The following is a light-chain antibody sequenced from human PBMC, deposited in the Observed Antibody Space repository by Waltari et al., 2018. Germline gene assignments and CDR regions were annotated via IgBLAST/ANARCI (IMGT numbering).Light chain of an antibody. V-gene: IGKV3-20*01. Sequence: EIVLTQSPGTLSLSPGESATLSCRASQSVTSNSLVWYQQKPGQAPRVLIYGASSRATGIPDRFSGSGSGTDFTLTISGLEPEDFVVYYCQHYGGSFTFGQGTTVEIK. J-gene: IGKJ3*01. CDR3: QHYGGSFT. CDR1: QSVTSNS. CDR2: GAS.